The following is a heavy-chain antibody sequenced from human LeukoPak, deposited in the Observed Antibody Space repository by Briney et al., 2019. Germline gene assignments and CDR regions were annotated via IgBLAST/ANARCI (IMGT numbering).Heavy chain of an antibody. J-gene: IGHJ4*02. CDR1: GGTFSSYA. V-gene: IGHV1-69*13. D-gene: IGHD3-22*01. Sequence: GASVKVSCKASGGTFSSYAISWVRQAPGQGLEWMGGIILIFGTANYAQKFQGRVTITADESTSTAYMELSSLRSEDTAVYYCARWEVDYYDSSGYLLSYWGQGTLVTVSS. CDR2: IILIFGTA. CDR3: ARWEVDYYDSSGYLLSY.